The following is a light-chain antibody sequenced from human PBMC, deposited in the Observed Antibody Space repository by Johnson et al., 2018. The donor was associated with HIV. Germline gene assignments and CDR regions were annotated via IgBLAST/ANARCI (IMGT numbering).Light chain of an antibody. CDR2: DDN. J-gene: IGLJ1*01. V-gene: IGLV1-51*01. CDR3: ATWDSSLSAPYV. Sequence: QSVLTQPPSVSAAPGQKVTISCSGSSSNIGNNYVSWYQQLPGTAPKLLIYDDNKRPSGIPDRFSGYKSGTSATLGITGLQTGDEADYYCATWDSSLSAPYVFGTGTKVTVL. CDR1: SSNIGNNY.